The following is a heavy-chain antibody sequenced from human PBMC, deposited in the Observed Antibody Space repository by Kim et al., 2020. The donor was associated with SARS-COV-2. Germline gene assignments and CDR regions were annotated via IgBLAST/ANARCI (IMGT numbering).Heavy chain of an antibody. V-gene: IGHV3-30*18. D-gene: IGHD2-15*01. J-gene: IGHJ6*02. CDR3: AKFRFPSCSGGSCHSSLYYYYAMDV. CDR2: ISYDGSNK. Sequence: GGSLRLSCAASGFIFSNYGMHWVRQAPGKGLEWVAVISYDGSNKYNEDSVKGRFTISRDNSKNTLYLQMNSLRAEDTAVYYCAKFRFPSCSGGSCHSSLYYYYAMDVWGQGTPVTVSS. CDR1: GFIFSNYG.